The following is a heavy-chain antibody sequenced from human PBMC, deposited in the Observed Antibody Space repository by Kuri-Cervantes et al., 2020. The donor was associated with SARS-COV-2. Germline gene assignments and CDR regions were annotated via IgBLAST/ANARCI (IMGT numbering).Heavy chain of an antibody. CDR2: ISYDGSNK. J-gene: IGHJ2*01. V-gene: IGHV3-30-3*01. CDR3: ARGNDFWSGRDWYFDL. D-gene: IGHD3-3*01. Sequence: GESLKISCAASGFTFSSYAMHWVRQAPGKGLEWVAVISYDGSNKYYADSVKGRFTISRDNSKNTLYLRVNCLRAEDTAVYYCARGNDFWSGRDWYFDLWGRGTLVTVSS. CDR1: GFTFSSYA.